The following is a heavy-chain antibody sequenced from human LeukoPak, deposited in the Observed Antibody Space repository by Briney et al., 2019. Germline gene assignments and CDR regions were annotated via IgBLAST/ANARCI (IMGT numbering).Heavy chain of an antibody. Sequence: GASVKVSCKASGYTFTGYYMHWVRQAPGQGLEWMGWINPNSGGTNYAQKFQGRVTMNRDTSISTAYMELSRLRSDDTAVYYCARARVGYCSSTSCWGPYYFDYWGQGTLVTVSS. CDR2: INPNSGGT. D-gene: IGHD2-2*01. J-gene: IGHJ4*02. V-gene: IGHV1-2*02. CDR3: ARARVGYCSSTSCWGPYYFDY. CDR1: GYTFTGYY.